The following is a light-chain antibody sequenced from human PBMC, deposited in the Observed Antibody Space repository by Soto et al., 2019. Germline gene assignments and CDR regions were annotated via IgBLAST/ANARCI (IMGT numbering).Light chain of an antibody. J-gene: IGKJ1*01. V-gene: IGKV1-5*03. Sequence: NQVTQSPSTLSASVGDRVTITCRASQTISSWLAWYQQKPGKAPKLLIYKASTLKSGVPSRFSGSGSGTEFTLTISSLQPDDFATYYCQHYNSYSEAFGQGTKVDIK. CDR3: QHYNSYSEA. CDR1: QTISSW. CDR2: KAS.